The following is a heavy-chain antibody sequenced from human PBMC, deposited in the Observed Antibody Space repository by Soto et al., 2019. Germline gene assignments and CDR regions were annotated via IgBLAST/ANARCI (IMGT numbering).Heavy chain of an antibody. V-gene: IGHV4-34*01. CDR2: INHSGST. CDR3: ARDRVLLGRWFDP. J-gene: IGHJ5*02. Sequence: SETLSLTCAVXGGSFSGYYWSWIRQPPGKGLEWIGEINHSGSTNYNPSLKSRVTISVDTSKNQFSLKLSSVTAADTAVYYCARDRVLLGRWFDPWGQGTLVTVSS. CDR1: GGSFSGYY. D-gene: IGHD3-10*01.